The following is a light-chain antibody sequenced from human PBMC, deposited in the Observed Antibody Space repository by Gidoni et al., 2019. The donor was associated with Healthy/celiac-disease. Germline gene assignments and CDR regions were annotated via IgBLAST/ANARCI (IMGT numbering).Light chain of an antibody. CDR2: GNS. V-gene: IGLV1-40*01. Sequence: QSVLTQPPSVSGAPGQRVTLSGTGSSSNIGAGYDVHWYQQLPGTAPKLLIYGNSNRPSGVPDRFSGSKSGTSASLAITGLQAEDEADYYCQSYDSSLSGPNWVFGGGTKLTVL. CDR1: SSNIGAGYD. CDR3: QSYDSSLSGPNWV. J-gene: IGLJ3*02.